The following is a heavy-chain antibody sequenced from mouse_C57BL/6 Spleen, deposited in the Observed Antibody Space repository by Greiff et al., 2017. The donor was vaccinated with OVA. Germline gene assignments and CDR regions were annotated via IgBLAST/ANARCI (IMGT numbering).Heavy chain of an antibody. CDR1: GYAFSSSW. J-gene: IGHJ4*01. V-gene: IGHV1-82*01. Sequence: QVQLQQSGPELVKPGASVKISCKASGYAFSSSWMNWVKQRPGKGLEWIGRIYPGDGDTNYNGKFKGKATLTADKSSSTAYMQLSSLTSEDSAVYFCARSDGSSSYYAMDYWGQGTSVTVSS. CDR2: IYPGDGDT. D-gene: IGHD1-1*01. CDR3: ARSDGSSSYYAMDY.